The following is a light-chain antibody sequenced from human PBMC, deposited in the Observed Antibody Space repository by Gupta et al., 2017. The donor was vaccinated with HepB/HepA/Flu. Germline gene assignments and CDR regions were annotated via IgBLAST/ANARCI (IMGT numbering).Light chain of an antibody. CDR1: QSVSSY. J-gene: IGKJ4*01. CDR2: DAS. Sequence: EIVLTQSPATLSFSLGERATLSCRASQSVSSYLAWYQQKPGQAPRLLIYDASNRATGIPARFSGSGSGTEFTLTISSLEPEDFAVYYCQQRSTWPRTFGGGTKVDIK. V-gene: IGKV3-11*01. CDR3: QQRSTWPRT.